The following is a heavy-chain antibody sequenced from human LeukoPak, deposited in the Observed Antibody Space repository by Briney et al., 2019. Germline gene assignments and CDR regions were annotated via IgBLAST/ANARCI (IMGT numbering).Heavy chain of an antibody. J-gene: IGHJ4*02. D-gene: IGHD3-22*01. CDR2: IYPGDSDT. CDR3: ATTYYYDSSGYPYYFDY. CDR1: GYSFTSYW. V-gene: IGHV5-51*01. Sequence: GESLKIPCQGSGYSFTSYWIGWVRQMPGKGLEWMGIIYPGDSDTRYSPSFQGQVTISADKSISTAYLQWSSLKASDTAMYYCATTYYYDSSGYPYYFDYWGQGTLVTVSS.